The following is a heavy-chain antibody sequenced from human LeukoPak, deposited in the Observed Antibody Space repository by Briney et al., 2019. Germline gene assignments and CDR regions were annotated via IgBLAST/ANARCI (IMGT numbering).Heavy chain of an antibody. CDR1: GYTFTSYD. J-gene: IGHJ3*02. CDR2: MNPNSGNT. CDR3: ARGGDFWSGYRGYAFDI. Sequence: ASVKVSCKASGYTFTSYDINWVRQATGQGLEWMGWMNPNSGNTGYAQKFQGRVTITRNTSISTAYMELSSLRSEDTAVYYCARGGDFWSGYRGYAFDIWGQGTMVTVPS. V-gene: IGHV1-8*03. D-gene: IGHD3-3*01.